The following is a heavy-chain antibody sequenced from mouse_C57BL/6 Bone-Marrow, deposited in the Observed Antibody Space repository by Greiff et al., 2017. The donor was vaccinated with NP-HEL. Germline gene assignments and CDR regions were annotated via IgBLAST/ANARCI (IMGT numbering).Heavy chain of an antibody. D-gene: IGHD1-3*01. CDR2: IYYSGTI. J-gene: IGHJ2*01. CDR1: GISITTGNYR. CDR3: AREKGLT. V-gene: IGHV3-5*01. Sequence: VQLKESGPGLVKPSQTVFLTCTVTGISITTGNYRWSWIRPFPGNKLKWIGYIYYSGTITYNPSLTSRTTITRDTPKNQFILEMNSLTANDTSTYYCAREKGLTRGQGTTLTVSS.